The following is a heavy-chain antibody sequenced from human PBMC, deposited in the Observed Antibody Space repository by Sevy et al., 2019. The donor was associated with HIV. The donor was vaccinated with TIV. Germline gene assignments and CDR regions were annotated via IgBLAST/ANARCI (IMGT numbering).Heavy chain of an antibody. V-gene: IGHV1-18*01. Sequence: ASVKVSCKASGYTFTSYGISWVRQAPGQGLEWMGWISAYNGNTNYAQKLQGRVTMTTDTSTSTAYMELRSLRSDDTAVYYCARVSQGYCSSTSCRNWFDPWGQGTLVTVSS. CDR1: GYTFTSYG. D-gene: IGHD2-2*01. CDR2: ISAYNGNT. CDR3: ARVSQGYCSSTSCRNWFDP. J-gene: IGHJ5*02.